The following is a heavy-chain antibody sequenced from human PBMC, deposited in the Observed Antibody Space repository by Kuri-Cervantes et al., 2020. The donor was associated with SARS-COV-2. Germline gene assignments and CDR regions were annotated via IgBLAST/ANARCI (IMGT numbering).Heavy chain of an antibody. Sequence: ASVKVSCKVSGNTLTELPLHWVRQAPGKGLEWMGGFDPEQREIIYAQRFQGRVSMTEDTSTDTAYMELSSLRSEDTAVYYCARGEGGSYRHYYYYYMDVWGKGTTVTVSS. CDR3: ARGEGGSYRHYYYYYMDV. CDR1: GNTLTELP. J-gene: IGHJ6*03. V-gene: IGHV1-24*01. CDR2: FDPEQREI. D-gene: IGHD1-26*01.